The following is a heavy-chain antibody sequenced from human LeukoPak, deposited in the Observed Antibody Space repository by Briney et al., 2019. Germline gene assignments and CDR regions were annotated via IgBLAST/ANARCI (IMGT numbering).Heavy chain of an antibody. J-gene: IGHJ4*02. D-gene: IGHD3-22*01. Sequence: ASVTVSFKPSGYTFTSSYMHWVRQAPAQGLEWVGIINPSGRSTSYAQKFQGRVTMTRDMSTCTVYMELSSLRSEDTAVYYCARGGDSSGYSIDYWGQGTLVTVSS. V-gene: IGHV1-46*01. CDR2: INPSGRST. CDR3: ARGGDSSGYSIDY. CDR1: GYTFTSSY.